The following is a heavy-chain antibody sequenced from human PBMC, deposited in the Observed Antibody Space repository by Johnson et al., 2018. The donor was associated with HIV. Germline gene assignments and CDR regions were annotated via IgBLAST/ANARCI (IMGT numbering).Heavy chain of an antibody. J-gene: IGHJ3*01. CDR1: GFTFDDYA. Sequence: VQLVESGGGLVQPGRSLRLSCAASGFTFDDYAMHWVRQAPGKGLEWVSGISWNSGGTDYTDSVKGRFTISRDNAKNSLYLQMNSLRAEDTAGYYCARGSRYTYDNDDAYLLHAFDFWGQGTMVTVSS. CDR2: ISWNSGGT. D-gene: IGHD3-22*01. V-gene: IGHV3-9*01. CDR3: ARGSRYTYDNDDAYLLHAFDF.